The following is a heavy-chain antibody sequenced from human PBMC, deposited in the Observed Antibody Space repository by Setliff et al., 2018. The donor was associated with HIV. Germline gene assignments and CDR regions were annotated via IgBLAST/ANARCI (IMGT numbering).Heavy chain of an antibody. CDR3: AADYYDSSGFYVWLGF. Sequence: ASVKVSCKVSGYTLIELSIHWVRQAPGKGLEWLGGFDPEERDTNYAQKFQGRFTMTEDTSTDTVYMELSRLRSEDTAVYFCAADYYDSSGFYVWLGFWGQGTLVTVSS. D-gene: IGHD3-22*01. J-gene: IGHJ4*02. CDR1: GYTLIELS. V-gene: IGHV1-24*01. CDR2: FDPEERDT.